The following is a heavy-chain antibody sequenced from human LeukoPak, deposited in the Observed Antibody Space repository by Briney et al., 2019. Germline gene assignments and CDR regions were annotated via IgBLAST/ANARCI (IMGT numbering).Heavy chain of an antibody. D-gene: IGHD1-26*01. CDR3: AKDRELLKHGDAFDI. V-gene: IGHV3-23*01. Sequence: GGSLRLSCAASGFTFSSYGTSWVRQAPGKGLEWVSSISGSGGSTKYADSVKGRFTISRDNSKNTLYLQMNSLRAEDTAVYYCAKDRELLKHGDAFDIWGQGTMVTVSS. CDR1: GFTFSSYG. J-gene: IGHJ3*02. CDR2: ISGSGGST.